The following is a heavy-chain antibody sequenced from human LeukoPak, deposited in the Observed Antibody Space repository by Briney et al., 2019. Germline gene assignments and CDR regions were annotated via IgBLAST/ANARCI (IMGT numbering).Heavy chain of an antibody. CDR1: GFTFTKSW. V-gene: IGHV3-7*01. Sequence: PGGPLRLSCAASGFTFTKSWMAWVRQAPGKGLEWVANINQDGSTKHYADSLKGRFTISRDNSRNSLYLQMYSLRVDDTAVYYCARDTDGSLDYWGQGILVTVAS. CDR3: ARDTDGSLDY. J-gene: IGHJ4*02. CDR2: INQDGSTK. D-gene: IGHD1-26*01.